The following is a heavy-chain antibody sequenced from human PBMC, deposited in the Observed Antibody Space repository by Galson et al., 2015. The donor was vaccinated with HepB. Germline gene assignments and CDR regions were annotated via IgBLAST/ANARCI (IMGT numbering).Heavy chain of an antibody. CDR2: ISYDGGNK. CDR1: GFTFSSYA. J-gene: IGHJ6*02. CDR3: ARDPLKVTYDDFWSGYWGYYGKDV. V-gene: IGHV3-30-3*01. Sequence: SVRLSCTASGFTFSSYAMHWVRQAPGQGLEWVAGISYDGGNKDYADTVKGRFTIPRDNSKNTLYLNMNSLRAEDTAVYYCARDPLKVTYDDFWSGYWGYYGKDVWGQGTTVTVSS. D-gene: IGHD3-3*01.